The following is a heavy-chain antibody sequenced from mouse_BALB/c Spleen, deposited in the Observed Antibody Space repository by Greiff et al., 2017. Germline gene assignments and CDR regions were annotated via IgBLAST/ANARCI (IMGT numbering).Heavy chain of an antibody. CDR2: IYPYNGGT. CDR1: GYTFTDYN. V-gene: IGHV1S29*02. Sequence: VQLKESGPELVKPGASVKISCKASGYTFTDYNMHWVKQSHGKSLEWIGYIYPYNGGTGYNQKFKSKATLTVDNSSSTAYMELRSLTSEDSAVYYCARSAYDYHYYAMDYWGQGTSVTVSS. CDR3: ARSAYDYHYYAMDY. D-gene: IGHD2-4*01. J-gene: IGHJ4*01.